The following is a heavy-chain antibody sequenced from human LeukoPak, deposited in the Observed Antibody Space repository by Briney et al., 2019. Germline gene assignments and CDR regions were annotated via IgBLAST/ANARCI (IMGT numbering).Heavy chain of an antibody. CDR2: ISAYNGNT. CDR3: ARDGGSGWLQDGMDV. Sequence: ASVKVSCKASGYTFTSYGISWVRQAPGQGLEWVGWISAYNGNTNYAQKLQGRVTMTTDTSTSTAYMELRSLRSDDTAVYYCARDGGSGWLQDGMDVWGQGTTVTVSS. V-gene: IGHV1-18*01. D-gene: IGHD6-19*01. J-gene: IGHJ6*02. CDR1: GYTFTSYG.